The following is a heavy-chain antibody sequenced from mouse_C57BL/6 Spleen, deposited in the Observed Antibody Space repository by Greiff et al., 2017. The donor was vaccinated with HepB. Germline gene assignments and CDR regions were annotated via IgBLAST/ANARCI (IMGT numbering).Heavy chain of an antibody. CDR1: GFSLTSYG. CDR2: IWSGGST. V-gene: IGHV2-2*01. D-gene: IGHD3-2*02. J-gene: IGHJ3*01. CDR3: ARKAAQARGFAY. Sequence: VKLMESGPGLVQPSQSLSITCTVSGFSLTSYGVHWVRQSPGKGLEWLGVIWSGGSTDYNAAFISRLSISKDNSKSQVFFKMNSLQADDTAIYYCARKAAQARGFAYWGQGTLVTVSA.